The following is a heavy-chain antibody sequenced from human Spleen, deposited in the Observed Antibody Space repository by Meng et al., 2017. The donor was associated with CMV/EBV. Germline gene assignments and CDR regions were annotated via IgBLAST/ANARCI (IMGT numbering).Heavy chain of an antibody. J-gene: IGHJ4*02. D-gene: IGHD1-26*01. CDR3: ARDLGATRRPLGY. CDR2: ISPHNGDT. V-gene: IGHV1-18*01. CDR1: GYNLISYA. Sequence: KASGYNLISYAINWVRQAPGQGLEWLGWISPHNGDTNYAQNLKGRVTMTADTSTSTVYMELTSLRSDDTAVYYCARDLGATRRPLGYWGQGTLVTVSS.